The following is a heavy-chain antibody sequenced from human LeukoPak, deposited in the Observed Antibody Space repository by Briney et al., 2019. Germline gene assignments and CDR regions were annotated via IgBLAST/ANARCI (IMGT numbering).Heavy chain of an antibody. CDR3: AKDGYSSGWSVYYYYYGMDV. CDR2: VSYDGSNK. CDR1: GFTFSSYG. V-gene: IGHV3-30*18. J-gene: IGHJ6*02. Sequence: GGSLRLSCAASGFTFSSYGMHWVRQAPGKGLEWVAVVSYDGSNKYYADSVKGRFTISRDNSKNTLYLQMNSLRPEDTAAYYCAKDGYSSGWSVYYYYYGMDVWGQGTTVTVSS. D-gene: IGHD6-19*01.